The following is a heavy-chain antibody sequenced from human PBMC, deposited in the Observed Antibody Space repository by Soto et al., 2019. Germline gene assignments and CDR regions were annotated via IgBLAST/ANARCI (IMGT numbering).Heavy chain of an antibody. CDR2: ISYDGSNK. D-gene: IGHD4-17*01. V-gene: IGHV3-30-3*01. J-gene: IGHJ4*02. CDR3: ARSSTVAPSDDY. CDR1: GFTFTSYA. Sequence: QVHLVESGGGVVQPGRSLRLSCAASGFTFTSYAMHWVRQAPGKGLEWVAVISYDGSNKYYADSVKGRFTISRDNSKNTLYLQMNSLRAEDTAVYYCARSSTVAPSDDYWGQGTLVTVSS.